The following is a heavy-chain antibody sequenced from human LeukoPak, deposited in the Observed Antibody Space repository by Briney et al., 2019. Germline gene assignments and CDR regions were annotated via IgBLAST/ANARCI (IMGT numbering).Heavy chain of an antibody. Sequence: SETLSLTCTVSGGSVSSGGYYWTWIRQHPVKGLEWIGYIYYNGNTYYNPSLKSRVTISVDTSKNQLSLKVSSVTAADTAVYYCARRTSHWANWFDPWGQGILVTVAS. CDR2: IYYNGNT. J-gene: IGHJ5*02. CDR1: GGSVSSGGYY. V-gene: IGHV4-31*03. D-gene: IGHD7-27*01. CDR3: ARRTSHWANWFDP.